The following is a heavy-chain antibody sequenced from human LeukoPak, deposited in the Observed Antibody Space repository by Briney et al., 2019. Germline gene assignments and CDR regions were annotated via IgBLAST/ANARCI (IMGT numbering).Heavy chain of an antibody. Sequence: GASVKGSCEASCYNFTNYGITWVRQAPGQDPQWMGWISAYSGDTKCAHNVQGRVTLSTDISTRTAYMELRSLTSDDTATYFCARAPSFGDYGGDFWGQGTLVTVS. J-gene: IGHJ4*02. CDR1: CYNFTNYG. V-gene: IGHV1-18*01. CDR3: ARAPSFGDYGGDF. D-gene: IGHD3-10*01. CDR2: ISAYSGDT.